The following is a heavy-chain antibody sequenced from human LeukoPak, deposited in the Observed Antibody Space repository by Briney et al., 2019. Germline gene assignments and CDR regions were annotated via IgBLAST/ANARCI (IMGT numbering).Heavy chain of an antibody. Sequence: SETLSLTCSVSGGSISSNYWSGIRQPPGKGLEWIGYIYYSGSSNYNPSLKSRVTISVDTSKKQFSLKLTSVTAADTAVYYCAREHCSSTSCSFDYWGQGTLVTVSS. CDR2: IYYSGSS. CDR3: AREHCSSTSCSFDY. V-gene: IGHV4-59*01. D-gene: IGHD2-2*01. CDR1: GGSISSNY. J-gene: IGHJ4*02.